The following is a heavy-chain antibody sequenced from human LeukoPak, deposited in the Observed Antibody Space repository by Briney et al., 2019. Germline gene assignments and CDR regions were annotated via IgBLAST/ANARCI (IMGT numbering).Heavy chain of an antibody. J-gene: IGHJ2*01. Sequence: PGGSLRLSCAASGFTFSSYAMSWVRQAPGKGLEWVSSISGSGGSTYYADSEKGRFTISRDNSKNTLYLQMDSLRADDTAVYYCAKDWTGTKPFDLWGRGTLVAVSS. CDR3: AKDWTGTKPFDL. V-gene: IGHV3-23*01. CDR2: ISGSGGST. D-gene: IGHD3/OR15-3a*01. CDR1: GFTFSSYA.